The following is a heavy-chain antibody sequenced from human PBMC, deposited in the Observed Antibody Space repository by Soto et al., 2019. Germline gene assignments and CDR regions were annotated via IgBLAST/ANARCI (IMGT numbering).Heavy chain of an antibody. V-gene: IGHV5-10-1*01. CDR2: IDPSDSYT. CDR1: GYSFTSYW. D-gene: IGHD2-21*02. Sequence: GESLKISCKGSGYSFTSYWISWVRQMPGRGLEWMGRIDPSDSYTNYSPSFQGHVTISADKSISTAYLQWSSLKASDTAMYYCARKYGGNSPYYYYYGMDVWGQGTTVTVS. J-gene: IGHJ6*02. CDR3: ARKYGGNSPYYYYYGMDV.